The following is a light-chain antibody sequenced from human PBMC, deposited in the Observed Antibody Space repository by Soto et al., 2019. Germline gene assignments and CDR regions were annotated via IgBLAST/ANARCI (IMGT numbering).Light chain of an antibody. CDR2: SND. CDR1: RSNIGSNT. V-gene: IGLV1-44*01. Sequence: QSVLTQPPSASGTPGQRVAISCSGSRSNIGSNTVSWYQQLPGTAPKLLIHSNDQRPSGVPDRFSGSKSGTSASPAISGLQSEDEADYYCAAWDDSLNGFYVFGTGTKVTVL. CDR3: AAWDDSLNGFYV. J-gene: IGLJ1*01.